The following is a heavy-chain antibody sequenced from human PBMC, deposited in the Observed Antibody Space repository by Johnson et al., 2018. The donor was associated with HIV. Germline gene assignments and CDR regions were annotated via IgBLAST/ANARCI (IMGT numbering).Heavy chain of an antibody. CDR2: IYSGGST. CDR3: ARDRFPYYDFWSGYYRGAFDI. Sequence: EVQLVESGGGLVQPGGSLRLSCAASGFTVSSNYMSWVRQAPGKGLEWVSVIYSGGSTYYADSVKGRFTISRDNSKNTLYLQMNSLRAEDTAVYYCARDRFPYYDFWSGYYRGAFDIWGQGTMVTVSS. V-gene: IGHV3-66*01. D-gene: IGHD3-3*01. J-gene: IGHJ3*02. CDR1: GFTVSSNY.